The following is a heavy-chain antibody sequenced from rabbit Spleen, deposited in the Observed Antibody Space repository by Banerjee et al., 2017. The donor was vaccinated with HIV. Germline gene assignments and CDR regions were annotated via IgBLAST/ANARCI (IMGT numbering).Heavy chain of an antibody. CDR2: IAGSSSGFP. Sequence: QSLEESGGDLVKPGASLTLTCTASGFSFSSNDYMCWVRQAPGKGLEWISCIAGSSSGFPYSATWAKGRFTISKTSSTTVTLQMTSLTVADTATYFCARDTGTSFSTYGMALWGPGTLVTVS. J-gene: IGHJ6*01. CDR3: ARDTGTSFSTYGMAL. CDR1: GFSFSSNDY. D-gene: IGHD8-1*01. V-gene: IGHV1S40*01.